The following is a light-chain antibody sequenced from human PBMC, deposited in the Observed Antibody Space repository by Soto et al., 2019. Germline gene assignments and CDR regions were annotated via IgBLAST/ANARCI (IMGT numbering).Light chain of an antibody. V-gene: IGLV2-14*01. J-gene: IGLJ2*01. CDR3: SSSTSSNTVV. Sequence: QSALTQPASVSGSPGQSITISCTGTSSDIGDYNYVSWCQQHPGKAPKLIIYEVTNRPSGVSNRFSGSKSGNTAYLTISGLQTEEEADYYCSSSTSSNTVVVCGGTKLTVL. CDR2: EVT. CDR1: SSDIGDYNY.